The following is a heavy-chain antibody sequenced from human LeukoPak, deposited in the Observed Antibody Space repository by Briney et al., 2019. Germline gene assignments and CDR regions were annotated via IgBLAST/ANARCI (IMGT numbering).Heavy chain of an antibody. CDR3: ATYSGYALHDAFGI. CDR1: GYTLTELS. D-gene: IGHD5-12*01. J-gene: IGHJ3*02. Sequence: GASVKVSCKVSGYTLTELSMHWVRQAPGKGLEWMGGFDPEDGEAICAQKFQGRVTMTEDTSTDTAYMELSSLRSEDTAVYYCATYSGYALHDAFGIWGQGTMVTVSS. CDR2: FDPEDGEA. V-gene: IGHV1-24*01.